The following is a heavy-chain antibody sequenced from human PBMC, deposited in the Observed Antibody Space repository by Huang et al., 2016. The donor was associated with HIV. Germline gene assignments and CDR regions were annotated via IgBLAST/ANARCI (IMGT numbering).Heavy chain of an antibody. D-gene: IGHD3-22*01. CDR3: ARGPDYYDSSGREAFDI. CDR2: INHSGST. J-gene: IGHJ3*02. Sequence: QVQLQQWGAGLLKPSETLSLTCAVYGGSFSGYYWSWIRQPPGKGLEWIGEINHSGSTNANPSLKSRGTIAVDTSKTQFSLKLNSVTAADTAVYYCARGPDYYDSSGREAFDIWGQGTMVTVSS. CDR1: GGSFSGYY. V-gene: IGHV4-34*01.